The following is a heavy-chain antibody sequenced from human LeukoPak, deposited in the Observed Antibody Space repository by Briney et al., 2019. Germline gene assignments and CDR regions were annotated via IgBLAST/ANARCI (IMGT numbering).Heavy chain of an antibody. CDR1: GYTFTSYD. CDR3: ARATGTVATIPPVIWYFDL. CDR2: MNPNSGNT. D-gene: IGHD5-12*01. V-gene: IGHV1-8*01. Sequence: GASVTVSRKASGYTFTSYDINWVRQATGQGLEWIGWMNPNSGNTGYAQKFQGRVTMTTGTSTSTAYMELRSLRSDDTVVYHCARATGTVATIPPVIWYFDLWGRGTLVTVSS. J-gene: IGHJ2*01.